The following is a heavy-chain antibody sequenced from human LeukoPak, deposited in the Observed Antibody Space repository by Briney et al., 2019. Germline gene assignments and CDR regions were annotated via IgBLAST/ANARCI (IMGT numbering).Heavy chain of an antibody. CDR1: GFTFSNYW. J-gene: IGHJ4*02. CDR3: AKGHYYDSSGYYPEVDF. Sequence: GGSLSLSCAASGFTFSNYWMSWVRQAPGKGLEWVANIKEDGSEKYYVDSVKGRFTISRDNSKNTLYLQMNSLGAEDTAVYYCAKGHYYDSSGYYPEVDFWGQGTLVTVSS. CDR2: IKEDGSEK. V-gene: IGHV3-7*03. D-gene: IGHD3-22*01.